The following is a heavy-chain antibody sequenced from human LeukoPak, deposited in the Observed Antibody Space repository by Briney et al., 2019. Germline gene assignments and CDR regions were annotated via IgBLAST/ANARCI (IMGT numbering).Heavy chain of an antibody. CDR3: AREPYYYDILTGYSYYFDY. Sequence: SGGSLRLSCAASGFTFSSYGMSWVRQAPGKGLEWVSYISSSGSTIYYADSVKGRFTISRDNAKNSLYLQMNSLRAEDTAVYYCAREPYYYDILTGYSYYFDYWGQGTLVTVSS. J-gene: IGHJ4*02. CDR1: GFTFSSYG. CDR2: ISSSGSTI. V-gene: IGHV3-48*04. D-gene: IGHD3-9*01.